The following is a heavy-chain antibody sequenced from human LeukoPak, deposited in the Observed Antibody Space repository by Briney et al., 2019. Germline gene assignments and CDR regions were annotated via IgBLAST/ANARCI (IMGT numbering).Heavy chain of an antibody. Sequence: GGSLRLSCTASGFPLSSYSINWVPEAPGKGLEWISYISSSSSNIYYLDSVQGRLTVSRDNERNSLFPQIDSPRAEDTAVYYCVRVKGTYFDYWGQGSLVTVSS. J-gene: IGHJ4*02. CDR3: VRVKGTYFDY. CDR1: GFPLSSYS. D-gene: IGHD1-1*01. V-gene: IGHV3-48*01. CDR2: ISSSSSNI.